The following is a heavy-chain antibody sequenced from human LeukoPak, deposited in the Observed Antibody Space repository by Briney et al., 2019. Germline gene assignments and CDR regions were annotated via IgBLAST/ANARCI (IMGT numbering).Heavy chain of an antibody. V-gene: IGHV4-59*08. CDR2: IYYSGST. CDR1: GGSISSYY. Sequence: PSETLSLTCTVSGGSISSYYWSWIRQPPGKGLEWIGYIYYSGSTNYNPSLKSRVTISVDTSKNQFSLKLSSVTAADAAVYYCAGTLAGPNWFDSWGRGTQVTVSS. J-gene: IGHJ5*01. D-gene: IGHD6-13*01. CDR3: AGTLAGPNWFDS.